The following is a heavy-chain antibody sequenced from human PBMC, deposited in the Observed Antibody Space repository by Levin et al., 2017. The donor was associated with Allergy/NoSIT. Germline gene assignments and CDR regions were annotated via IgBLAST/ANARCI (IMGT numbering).Heavy chain of an antibody. CDR1: GFTFSSYA. CDR2: ISASGGST. V-gene: IGHV3-23*01. D-gene: IGHD5-12*01. Sequence: GESLKISCAASGFTFSSYAMSWVRQAPGKGLEWVSAISASGGSTYYADSVKGRFTISRDNSKNTLYLQMNSLRAEDTAVYYCAKDDSAYDSDAFDYWGQGTLVTVSS. CDR3: AKDDSAYDSDAFDY. J-gene: IGHJ4*02.